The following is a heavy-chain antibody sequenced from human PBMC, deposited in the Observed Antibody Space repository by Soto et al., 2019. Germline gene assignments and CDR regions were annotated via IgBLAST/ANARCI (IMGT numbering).Heavy chain of an antibody. D-gene: IGHD5-18*01. Sequence: SATLSLTCAVYGGSFSGYYWSWIRQPPGKGLEWIGEINHSGSTNYNPSLKSRVTISVDTSKNQFSLNLSSVTAADTAVYYCARDRLMATAGTARHYFGLDVWGQGTTVTVSS. CDR3: ARDRLMATAGTARHYFGLDV. CDR2: INHSGST. CDR1: GGSFSGYY. J-gene: IGHJ6*02. V-gene: IGHV4-34*01.